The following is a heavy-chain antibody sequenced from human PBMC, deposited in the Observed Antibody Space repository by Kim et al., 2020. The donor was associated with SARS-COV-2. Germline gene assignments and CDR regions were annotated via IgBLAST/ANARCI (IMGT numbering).Heavy chain of an antibody. CDR3: ARDLNMAYYFDY. V-gene: IGHV3-33*01. CDR2: IWYDGSNK. D-gene: IGHD3-10*01. J-gene: IGHJ4*02. Sequence: GGSLRLSCAASGFTFSSYGMHWVRQAPGKGLEWVAVIWYDGSNKYYADSVKGRFTISRDNSKNTLYLQMNSLRAEDTAVYYCARDLNMAYYFDYWGQGTLVTVSS. CDR1: GFTFSSYG.